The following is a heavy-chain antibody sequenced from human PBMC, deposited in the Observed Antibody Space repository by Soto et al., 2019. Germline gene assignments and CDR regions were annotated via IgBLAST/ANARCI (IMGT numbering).Heavy chain of an antibody. CDR1: GASLSSSS. Sequence: PSETLSLTCTVSGASLSSSSWSWIRQSPEKGLEWTGYIYENGNTNYNPSLETRVTMSVDTSKNEFSLKLTSVAAADTAVYFCARELTGTLEYWDPGTLVTVSS. CDR2: IYENGNT. D-gene: IGHD1-7*01. J-gene: IGHJ4*02. CDR3: ARELTGTLEY. V-gene: IGHV4-59*01.